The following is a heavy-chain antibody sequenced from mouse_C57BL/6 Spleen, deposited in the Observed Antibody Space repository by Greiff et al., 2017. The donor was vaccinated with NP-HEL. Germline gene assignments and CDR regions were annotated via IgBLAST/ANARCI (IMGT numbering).Heavy chain of an antibody. D-gene: IGHD1-1*01. CDR3: AREAYYGSSLYVDY. V-gene: IGHV1-55*01. Sequence: VQLQQPGAELVKPGASVKMSCKASGYTFTSYWITWVKQRPGQGLEWIGDIYPGSGSTNYNEKFKSKATLTVDTSSSTAYMQLSSLTSEDAAGYYCAREAYYGSSLYVDYWGQGTTLTVSS. CDR2: IYPGSGST. J-gene: IGHJ2*01. CDR1: GYTFTSYW.